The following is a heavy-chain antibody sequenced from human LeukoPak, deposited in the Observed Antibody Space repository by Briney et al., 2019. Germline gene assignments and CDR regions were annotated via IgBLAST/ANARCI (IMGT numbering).Heavy chain of an antibody. V-gene: IGHV3-74*01. Sequence: GGSLRLSCAASGFTLSSYWMHWVRQAPGKGLVWVSRINSDGSSTSYADSVKGRFTISRDNAKNTLHLQMNSLRAEDTAVYYCAKDRIAARDFDYWGQGTLVTVSS. CDR2: INSDGSST. J-gene: IGHJ4*02. CDR1: GFTLSSYW. CDR3: AKDRIAARDFDY. D-gene: IGHD6-6*01.